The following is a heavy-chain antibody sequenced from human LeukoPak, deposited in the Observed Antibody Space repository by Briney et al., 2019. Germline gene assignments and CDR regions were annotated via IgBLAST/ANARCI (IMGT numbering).Heavy chain of an antibody. V-gene: IGHV4-61*02. J-gene: IGHJ5*02. Sequence: SQTLSLTCTVSGGSISSGSYYWSWLRQPAGKGLEWIGRIYTSGSTNYNPSLKSRVTMSVDTSKNQFSLKLSSVTAADTAVYYCAGGYCSSTSCYGPFDPWGQGTLVTVSS. D-gene: IGHD2-2*01. CDR2: IYTSGST. CDR1: GGSISSGSYY. CDR3: AGGYCSSTSCYGPFDP.